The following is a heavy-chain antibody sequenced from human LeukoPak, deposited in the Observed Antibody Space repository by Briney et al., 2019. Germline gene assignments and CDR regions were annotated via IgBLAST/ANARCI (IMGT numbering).Heavy chain of an antibody. Sequence: ASVKVSCKASGYTFTSYGIIWVRQAPGKGLEWMGGFDTEDGETIYAQKFQGRVTMTEDTSTDTAYMELSSLRSEDTAVYYCATTYYYDSSGYPDYWGQGTLVTVSS. CDR3: ATTYYYDSSGYPDY. D-gene: IGHD3-22*01. V-gene: IGHV1-24*01. CDR1: GYTFTSYG. CDR2: FDTEDGET. J-gene: IGHJ4*02.